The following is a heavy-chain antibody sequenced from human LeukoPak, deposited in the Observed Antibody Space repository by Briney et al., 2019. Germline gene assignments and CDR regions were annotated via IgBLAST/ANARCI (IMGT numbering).Heavy chain of an antibody. D-gene: IGHD3-9*01. CDR1: GFTFSSYW. V-gene: IGHV3-7*01. CDR3: ARDSLRYFDWLLRGWYFDL. J-gene: IGHJ2*01. Sequence: GGSLRLSCAASGFTFSSYWMSWVRQAPGKGLEWVANIKQDGSEKYYVDSVKGRFTISRDNAKNSLYLQMNSLRAEDTAVYYCARDSLRYFDWLLRGWYFDLWGRGTLVTVSS. CDR2: IKQDGSEK.